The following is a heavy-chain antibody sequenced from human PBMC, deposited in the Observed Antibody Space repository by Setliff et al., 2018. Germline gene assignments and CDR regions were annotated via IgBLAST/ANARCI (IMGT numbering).Heavy chain of an antibody. D-gene: IGHD3-3*01. CDR3: ARRETYYNFWSGYYAY. J-gene: IGHJ4*02. V-gene: IGHV4-39*07. CDR2: IYYSGST. Sequence: SETLSLTCTVSGGSISSSSYYWGWIRQPPGKGLEWIGSIYYSGSTYYNPSLKXXVTISVDTSKNQFSLKLSSVTAADTAVYYCARRETYYNFWSGYYAYWGQGTLVTVSS. CDR1: GGSISSSSYY.